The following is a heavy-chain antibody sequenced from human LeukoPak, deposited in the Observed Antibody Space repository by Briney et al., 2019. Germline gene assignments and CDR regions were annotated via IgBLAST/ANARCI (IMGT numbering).Heavy chain of an antibody. V-gene: IGHV3-74*01. CDR2: INSDETST. Sequence: GESLRLSCAASGFTFSNYWMHWVRQAPGKGLEWVSRINSDETSTNYADSVKGRFTISRDNAKNTLYLQMNSLRAEDTAVYYCASRRSTSFDYWGQETLVTVSS. J-gene: IGHJ4*02. D-gene: IGHD5/OR15-5a*01. CDR3: ASRRSTSFDY. CDR1: GFTFSNYW.